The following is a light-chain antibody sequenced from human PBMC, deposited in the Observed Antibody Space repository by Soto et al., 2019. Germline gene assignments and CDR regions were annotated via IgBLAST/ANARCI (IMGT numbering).Light chain of an antibody. Sequence: EVVMTQSPATLSVSLGDRATLSCRASQSVSSNLAWYQQKPGQAPRLLIYGASTRATGIPARFSGSGSGTEFTLTISSLQSEDFAVYYCEQHVNSVYIFGQGTRLEIK. CDR2: GAS. CDR1: QSVSSN. J-gene: IGKJ2*01. V-gene: IGKV3-15*01. CDR3: EQHVNSVYI.